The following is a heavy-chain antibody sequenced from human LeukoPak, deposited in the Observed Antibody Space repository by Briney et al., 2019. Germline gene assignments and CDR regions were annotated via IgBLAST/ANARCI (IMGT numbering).Heavy chain of an antibody. CDR2: IYHSGST. CDR1: GYSISSGYC. V-gene: IGHV4-38-2*02. D-gene: IGHD3-3*01. CDR3: ARVREEWLLYYAFDI. Sequence: PSETLSLTCTVSGYSISSGYCRGWIRQPPGKGLEGIGSIYHSGSTSYNPSLKSRVTISVDTSKNQFSLKLSSVTDADTAVYYSARVREEWLLYYAFDIWGQGTMVTVSS. J-gene: IGHJ3*02.